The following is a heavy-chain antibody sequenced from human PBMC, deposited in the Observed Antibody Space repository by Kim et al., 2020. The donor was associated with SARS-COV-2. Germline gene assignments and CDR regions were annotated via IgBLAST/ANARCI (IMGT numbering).Heavy chain of an antibody. CDR1: GGSISSSNW. J-gene: IGHJ6*02. D-gene: IGHD5-12*01. V-gene: IGHV4-4*02. Sequence: SETLSLTCAVSGGSISSSNWCSWVRQPPGKGLEWIGEIYHSGSTNYNPSLKSRVTISVDKSKNQFSLKLSSVTAADTAVYYCARSIVATTPTTYYYYGMDVWGQGTTVTVSS. CDR3: ARSIVATTPTTYYYYGMDV. CDR2: IYHSGST.